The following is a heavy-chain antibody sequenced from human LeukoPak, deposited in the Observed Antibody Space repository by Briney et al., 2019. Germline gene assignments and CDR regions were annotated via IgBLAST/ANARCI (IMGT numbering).Heavy chain of an antibody. D-gene: IGHD3-10*02. CDR2: IYYSGST. CDR1: GGSISSYY. J-gene: IGHJ4*02. CDR3: ATDVRGLVPYYFDF. V-gene: IGHV4-59*01. Sequence: SETLSLTCAVSGGSISSYYWNWIRQPPGKGLEWIGYIYYSGSTNYNPSLKSRVTISIDTSKNQLSLQLTSVTVADTAVYYCATDVRGLVPYYFDFWGQGTLVIVSS.